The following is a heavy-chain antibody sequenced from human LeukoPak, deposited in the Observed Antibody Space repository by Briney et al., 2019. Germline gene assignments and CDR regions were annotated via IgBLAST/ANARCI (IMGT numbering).Heavy chain of an antibody. CDR3: ARTYYYDSSGYYYPNWFDP. J-gene: IGHJ5*02. D-gene: IGHD3-22*01. CDR2: IYYSGST. V-gene: IGHV4-59*01. CDR1: GGSISSYY. Sequence: PSETLSLTCTVSGGSISSYYWSWIRKPPGKGLEWIGYIYYSGSTNYNPSLKSRVTISVDTSKNQFSLKLSSVTAADTAVYYCARTYYYDSSGYYYPNWFDPWGQGTLVTVS.